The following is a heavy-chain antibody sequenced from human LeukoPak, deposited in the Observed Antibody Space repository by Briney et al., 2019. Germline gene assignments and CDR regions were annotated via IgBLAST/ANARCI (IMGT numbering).Heavy chain of an antibody. CDR2: FKSKTDGGAT. D-gene: IGHD2-15*01. Sequence: GGSLRLSCAASGFTFNNAWMSWVRQAPGKGLEWVGRFKSKTDGGATDYAAPVKGRFTISRDDSKNTLYLQMNSLKTEDTAVYYCTTDGYCSGGSCYDFDYWGQGTLVTVSS. J-gene: IGHJ4*02. CDR3: TTDGYCSGGSCYDFDY. V-gene: IGHV3-15*01. CDR1: GFTFNNAW.